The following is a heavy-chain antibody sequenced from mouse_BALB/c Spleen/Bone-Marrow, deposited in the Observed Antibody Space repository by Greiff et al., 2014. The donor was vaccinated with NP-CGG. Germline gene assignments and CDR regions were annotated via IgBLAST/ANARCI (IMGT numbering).Heavy chain of an antibody. V-gene: IGHV1-9*01. CDR2: ILPGSGTT. CDR1: GYTLSTYW. CDR3: ARLITTGGFAY. D-gene: IGHD2-4*01. J-gene: IGHJ3*01. Sequence: QVQLQQPGAELMKPGASVKISCKATGYTLSTYWIEWVKQRPGHGLEWIGEILPGSGTTNYNEKFKGKATFTADTSSNTAYMQLSSPTSEDSAVYYCARLITTGGFAYWGQGTLVTVSA.